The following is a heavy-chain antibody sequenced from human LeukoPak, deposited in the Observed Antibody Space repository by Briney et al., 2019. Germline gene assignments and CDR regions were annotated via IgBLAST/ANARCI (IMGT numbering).Heavy chain of an antibody. J-gene: IGHJ4*02. D-gene: IGHD3-10*01. Sequence: GGSLRLSCAASGFTFSSYSMNWVRQAPGKGLDWVSYISSSSSSIYYADSVRGRFTISRDNAKNSLYVQMNSLRDEDTAVYYCARDPDAVYGSGSYYSDYWGQGTLVTVSS. V-gene: IGHV3-48*02. CDR1: GFTFSSYS. CDR2: ISSSSSSI. CDR3: ARDPDAVYGSGSYYSDY.